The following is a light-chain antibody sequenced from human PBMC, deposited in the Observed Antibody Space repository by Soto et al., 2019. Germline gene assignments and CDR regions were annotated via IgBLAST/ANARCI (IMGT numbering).Light chain of an antibody. CDR2: LEGSGSY. V-gene: IGLV4-60*03. Sequence: QSALTQSSSASASLGSSVKLTCTLSSGRSSYIIAWHQQQPGKAPRFLMNLEGSGSYNKGSGIPDRFSGSSSGADRYLTISNLQSEDEADYYCETWDGYSGVFGGGTKLTVL. CDR1: SGRSSYI. CDR3: ETWDGYSGV. J-gene: IGLJ3*02.